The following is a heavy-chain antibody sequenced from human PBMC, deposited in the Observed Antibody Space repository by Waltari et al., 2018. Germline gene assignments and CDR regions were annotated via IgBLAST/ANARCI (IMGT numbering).Heavy chain of an antibody. J-gene: IGHJ4*02. CDR2: IYPGDSDT. D-gene: IGHD6-13*01. CDR1: RYRFPTYW. Sequence: VQLVQSGAEVKKPGAYLKISCKGTRYRFPTYWYGWVRQRPGKGLEWMGIIYPGDSDTRYSPSFQGQVTISADKSISTAYLQWSSLKASDNAMYYCARHRVEQLTSFFDYWGQGTLVTVSS. CDR3: ARHRVEQLTSFFDY. V-gene: IGHV5-51*01.